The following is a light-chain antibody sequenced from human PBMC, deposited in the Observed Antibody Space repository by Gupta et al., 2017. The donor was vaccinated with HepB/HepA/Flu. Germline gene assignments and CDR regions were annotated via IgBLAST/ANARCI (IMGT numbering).Light chain of an antibody. CDR3: EAWDESLSGTGV. V-gene: IGLV1-47*01. CDR1: SSNIVSNY. Sequence: QSVLTQPPPASWTPGQRVTISCSGLSSNIVSNYVYWYQQLPVTTPKLLIYMNNQRHAGVPDRCSGSTSWTSASGATTGLPSEDEADYYCEAWDESLSGTGVFGTGTKVTVL. J-gene: IGLJ1*01. CDR2: MNN.